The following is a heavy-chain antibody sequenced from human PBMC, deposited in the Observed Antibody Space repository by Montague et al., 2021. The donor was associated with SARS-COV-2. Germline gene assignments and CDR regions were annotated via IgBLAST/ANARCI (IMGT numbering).Heavy chain of an antibody. V-gene: IGHV3-30*04. D-gene: IGHD3-9*01. J-gene: IGHJ4*02. CDR2: ISYVGSNQ. CDR3: ARPSYYDILTGNGGLEY. CDR1: KFSFSSYA. Sequence: SLRLSCAASKFSFSSYALHWVRQAPGKGLEWVAVISYVGSNQYYADSVKGRFTISRDNSKNTLYLQMISLRAEDTAVYYCARPSYYDILTGNGGLEYWGQGTLVTVSS.